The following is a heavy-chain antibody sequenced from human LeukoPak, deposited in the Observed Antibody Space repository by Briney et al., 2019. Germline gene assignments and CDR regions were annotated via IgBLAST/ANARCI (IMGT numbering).Heavy chain of an antibody. Sequence: GGSLRLSCAASGFSFSTYEMNWVRQAPGKGLGCVSYISSSGTTISYADSVEGRFTISRDNAKNSLYLEMNSLRVEDTAVYYCARGRPEFFGSGTYLNDWGQGTLVTVSS. D-gene: IGHD3-10*01. CDR2: ISSSGTTI. J-gene: IGHJ4*02. CDR1: GFSFSTYE. V-gene: IGHV3-48*03. CDR3: ARGRPEFFGSGTYLND.